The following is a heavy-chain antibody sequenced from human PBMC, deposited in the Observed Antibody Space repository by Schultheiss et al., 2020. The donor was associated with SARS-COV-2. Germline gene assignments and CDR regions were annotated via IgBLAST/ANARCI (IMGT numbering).Heavy chain of an antibody. Sequence: SETLSLTCSVSGSSLTGFFWTWIRQPPGKGLDPIGNIYFTGITKYNPSLKSRVTISIDTSKKQFSLRLNSVTAADTAVYYCARDQDYGRNAFDIWGQGTMVTVSS. CDR2: IYFTGIT. J-gene: IGHJ3*02. CDR3: ARDQDYGRNAFDI. D-gene: IGHD4/OR15-4a*01. V-gene: IGHV4-59*01. CDR1: GSSLTGFF.